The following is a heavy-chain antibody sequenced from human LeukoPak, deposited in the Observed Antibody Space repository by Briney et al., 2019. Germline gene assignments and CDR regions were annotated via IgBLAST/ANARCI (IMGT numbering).Heavy chain of an antibody. D-gene: IGHD2-2*01. Sequence: SQTLSLTCTVSGGSISSGDYYWSWIRQPPGKGLERIGYIYYSGSTYYNPSLKSRVTISVDASKNQLSLKLSSVTAADTAVYYCARGFRGVVVVPADYFDYWGQGTLVTVSS. J-gene: IGHJ4*02. CDR3: ARGFRGVVVVPADYFDY. CDR1: GGSISSGDYY. V-gene: IGHV4-30-4*08. CDR2: IYYSGST.